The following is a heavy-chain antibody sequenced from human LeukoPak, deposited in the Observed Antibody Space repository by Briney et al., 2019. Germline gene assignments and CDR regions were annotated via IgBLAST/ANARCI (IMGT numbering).Heavy chain of an antibody. D-gene: IGHD6-13*01. CDR2: ISSSSSYI. V-gene: IGHV3-21*01. CDR1: GFTFSSYS. Sequence: GGSLRLSCAASGFTFSSYSMNWVRQAPGKGLEWVSSISSSSSYIYYADSVKGRFTISRDNAKNSLYLQMNSLRAEDTAVYYCAREPNSSSWGRYWYFDLWGQGTLVTVSS. J-gene: IGHJ2*01. CDR3: AREPNSSSWGRYWYFDL.